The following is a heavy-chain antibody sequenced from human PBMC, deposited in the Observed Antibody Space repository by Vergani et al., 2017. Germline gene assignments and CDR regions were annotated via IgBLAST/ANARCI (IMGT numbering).Heavy chain of an antibody. CDR1: GFRFREHG. J-gene: IGHJ4*02. V-gene: IGHV3-23*01. D-gene: IGHD4-23*01. CDR3: ARAVSTTVGDPPGY. Sequence: EVQLLESGGGSVQPGESLRLSCVASGFRFREHGMNLVRQAPGKGLEGVSGISGHDHRTLYADSVKGRFIISRDDSKNTLYLQMNSLRAGDTAIYYCARAVSTTVGDPPGYWGQGTLVTVSS. CDR2: ISGHDHRT.